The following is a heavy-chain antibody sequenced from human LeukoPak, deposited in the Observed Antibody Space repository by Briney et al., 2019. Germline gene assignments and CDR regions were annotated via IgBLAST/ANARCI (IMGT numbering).Heavy chain of an antibody. J-gene: IGHJ4*02. CDR1: GYTFTSYY. CDR3: AREGIVGATAHFDY. D-gene: IGHD1-26*01. V-gene: IGHV1-46*01. Sequence: ASVKVSWKASGYTFTSYYMHWVRQAPGQGLEWMGIINPSGGSTSYAQKFQGRVTMTRDMSTSTVYMELSSLRAEDTAVYYCAREGIVGATAHFDYWGQGTLVTVSS. CDR2: INPSGGST.